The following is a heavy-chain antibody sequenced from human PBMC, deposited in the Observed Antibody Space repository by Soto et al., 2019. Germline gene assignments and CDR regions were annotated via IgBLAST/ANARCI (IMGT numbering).Heavy chain of an antibody. CDR1: GFSLSTIGLC. CDR3: AHRPRLGVYAFDI. J-gene: IGHJ3*02. V-gene: IGHV2-70*12. Sequence: SGPTLVNPTQTLTLTFTFSGFSLSTIGLCVNWIRQPPGKALEWLALIDWNDDKYYNTSLKTRLTISMDTSKNQVVLTMTNMDPVDTATYYCAHRPRLGVYAFDIWGQGTMVTVSS. D-gene: IGHD7-27*01. CDR2: IDWNDDK.